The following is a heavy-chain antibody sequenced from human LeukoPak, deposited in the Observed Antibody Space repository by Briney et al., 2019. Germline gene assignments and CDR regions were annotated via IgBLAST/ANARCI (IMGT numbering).Heavy chain of an antibody. D-gene: IGHD2-2*01. CDR3: AKDLVPAAITYYFDY. J-gene: IGHJ4*02. V-gene: IGHV3-30*02. CDR1: GFTFRSYG. CDR2: IRYDGSNK. Sequence: GGSLRPSCAASGFTFRSYGMHWVRQAPGKGLVWVAFIRYDGSNKYYTDSVKGRFTISRDNSKNTLYLQMNSLRAEDTAVYYCAKDLVPAAITYYFDYWGQGTLVTVSS.